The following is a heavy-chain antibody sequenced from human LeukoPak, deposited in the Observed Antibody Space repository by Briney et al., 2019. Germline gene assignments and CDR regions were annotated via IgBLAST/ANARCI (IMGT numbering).Heavy chain of an antibody. V-gene: IGHV3-21*01. CDR2: ITRSSIYI. J-gene: IGHJ4*02. Sequence: GGSLRLSCAASGFTFSSYTMNWVRQAPGKGLEWVSSITRSSIYIYYADSLKGRFTISRDNAKNSLYLQMNSLRAEDTAVYYCARVRYDSSGYYSIYDYWGQGTLVTVSS. D-gene: IGHD3-22*01. CDR1: GFTFSSYT. CDR3: ARVRYDSSGYYSIYDY.